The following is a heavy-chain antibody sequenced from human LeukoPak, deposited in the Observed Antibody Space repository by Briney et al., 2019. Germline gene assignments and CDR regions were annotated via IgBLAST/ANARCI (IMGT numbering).Heavy chain of an antibody. CDR2: IKQDGSEK. CDR3: ARGPDYDFWSGYRYFDY. D-gene: IGHD3-3*01. V-gene: IGHV3-7*01. CDR1: GFTFSNYY. J-gene: IGHJ4*02. Sequence: PGGSLRLSCAASGFTFSNYYMSWVRQAPGKGLEWVANIKQDGSEKYYVDSVKGRFTISRDNAKNSLYLQMNSLRAEDTAVYYCARGPDYDFWSGYRYFDYWGQGTLVTVSS.